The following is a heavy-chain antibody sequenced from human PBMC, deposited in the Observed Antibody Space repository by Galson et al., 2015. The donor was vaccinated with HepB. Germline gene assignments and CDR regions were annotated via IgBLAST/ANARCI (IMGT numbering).Heavy chain of an antibody. CDR2: ISSGSTTT. J-gene: IGHJ4*02. D-gene: IGHD2/OR15-2a*01. CDR3: AKDLGSTRVTFDY. V-gene: IGHV3-48*01. CDR1: TFIFSTYS. Sequence: SLRLSCAASTFIFSTYSMNWVRQAPGKGLEWISYISSGSTTTYYADSVKGRFTISRDKSKDTLYLQMNSLRAEDTAVYYCAKDLGSTRVTFDYWGQGTLVTVSS.